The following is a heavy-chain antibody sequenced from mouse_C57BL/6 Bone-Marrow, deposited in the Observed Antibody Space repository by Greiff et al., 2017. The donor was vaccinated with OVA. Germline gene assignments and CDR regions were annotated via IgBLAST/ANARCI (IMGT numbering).Heavy chain of an antibody. D-gene: IGHD1-1*01. Sequence: QVQLQQSGAELVRPGASVTLSCKASGYTFTDYEMHWVKQTPVHGLEWIGAIEPETGGTAYNQKFKGKAILTADKSSSTAYMELRSLTSEDSAVYDCTRFYGSSYFGYWGQGTTLTVSS. CDR1: GYTFTDYE. CDR3: TRFYGSSYFGY. CDR2: IEPETGGT. V-gene: IGHV1-15*01. J-gene: IGHJ2*01.